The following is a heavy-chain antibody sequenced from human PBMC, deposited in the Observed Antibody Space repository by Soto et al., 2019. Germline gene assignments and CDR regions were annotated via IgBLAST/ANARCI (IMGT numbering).Heavy chain of an antibody. CDR2: IYPGDSDT. CDR3: GRLDSSYYFDY. V-gene: IGHV5-51*01. D-gene: IGHD3-22*01. CDR1: GYTFTTYW. Sequence: PGESLKISCKGSGYTFTTYWSGWVRQMPGKGLEWMGIIYPGDSDTTYSPSFQGQVTISADKSISTAYLQWNSLKASDSAMYYCGRLDSSYYFDYWGQGTLVTVSS. J-gene: IGHJ4*02.